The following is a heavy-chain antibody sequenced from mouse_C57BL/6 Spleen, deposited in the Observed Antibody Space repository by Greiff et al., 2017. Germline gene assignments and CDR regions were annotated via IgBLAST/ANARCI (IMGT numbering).Heavy chain of an antibody. CDR1: GFNINGYY. V-gene: IGHV14-1*01. CDR3: TPLAFTTSVNY. J-gene: IGHJ2*01. Sequence: VQLQQSGAELVRPGASVKLSCTASGFNINGYYMHWVKQRPEQGLEWIGRIDPKDGGTEYDPKFKGKATMTVDTSSTTAYMQLSSLTSEDTAVYYCTPLAFTTSVNYWGQGTTLTVSS. D-gene: IGHD1-1*01. CDR2: IDPKDGGT.